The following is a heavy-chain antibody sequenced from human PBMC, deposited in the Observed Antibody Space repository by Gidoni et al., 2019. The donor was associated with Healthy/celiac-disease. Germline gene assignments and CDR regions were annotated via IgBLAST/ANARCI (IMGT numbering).Heavy chain of an antibody. J-gene: IGHJ4*02. CDR1: GFTFSSYS. Sequence: EVQLVESGGGLVKPGGSLRLSCAASGFTFSSYSMNWVRQAPGKGLEGVSSISSSSSYIYYADSVKGRFTISRDNAKNSLYLQMNSLRAEDTAVYYCAISGIVVVPAAIPEWLFSNYFDYWGQGTLVTVSS. CDR3: AISGIVVVPAAIPEWLFSNYFDY. CDR2: ISSSSSYI. V-gene: IGHV3-21*01. D-gene: IGHD2-2*01.